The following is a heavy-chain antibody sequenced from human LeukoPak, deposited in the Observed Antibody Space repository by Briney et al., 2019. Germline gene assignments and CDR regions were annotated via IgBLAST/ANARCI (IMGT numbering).Heavy chain of an antibody. CDR1: GGTFSSYT. D-gene: IGHD3-22*01. CDR2: IIPILGIA. J-gene: IGHJ4*02. V-gene: IGHV1-69*02. Sequence: SVKVSCKASGGTFSSYTISWVRQAPGPGLEWMGRIIPILGIATYAQKFQGRVTITADKSTSTAYMELSSLRSEDTAVYYCARTSDYDSSGYYYGWGQGTLVTVSS. CDR3: ARTSDYDSSGYYYG.